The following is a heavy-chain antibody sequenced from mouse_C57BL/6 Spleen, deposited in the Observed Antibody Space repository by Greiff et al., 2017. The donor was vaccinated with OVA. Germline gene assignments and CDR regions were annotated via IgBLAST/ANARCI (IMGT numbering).Heavy chain of an antibody. CDR3: TRKRDWDIFAY. J-gene: IGHJ3*01. Sequence: EVKLVESGEGLVKPGGSLKLSCAASGFTFSSYAMSWVRQTPEKRLEWVAYISSGGDYIYYADTVKGRFTISRDNAKNTLYLQMSSLKSEDTAMYYCTRKRDWDIFAYWGQGTLVTVSA. V-gene: IGHV5-9-1*02. D-gene: IGHD4-1*01. CDR2: ISSGGDYI. CDR1: GFTFSSYA.